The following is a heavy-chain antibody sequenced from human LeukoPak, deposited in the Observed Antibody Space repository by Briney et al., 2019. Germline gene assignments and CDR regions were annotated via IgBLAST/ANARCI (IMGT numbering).Heavy chain of an antibody. J-gene: IGHJ4*02. CDR1: GGSFSGYY. V-gene: IGHV4-34*01. CDR3: ARGLGY. Sequence: SEALSLTCAVYGGSFSGYYWSWIRQPPGKGLEWIGEINHSGSTNYNPSLKSRVTISVDTSKNQFSLKLSSVTAADTAVYYCARGLGYWGQGTLVTVSS. CDR2: INHSGST.